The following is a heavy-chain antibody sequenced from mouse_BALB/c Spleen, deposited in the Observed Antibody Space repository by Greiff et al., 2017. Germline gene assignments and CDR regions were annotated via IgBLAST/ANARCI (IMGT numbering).Heavy chain of an antibody. V-gene: IGHV1-7*01. J-gene: IGHJ4*01. CDR3: VRRYSYSYNALDY. CDR2: INPSTGYT. D-gene: IGHD1-2*01. Sequence: VQLQQSGAELAKPGASVKMSCKASGYTFTSYWMHWVKQRPGQGLEWIGYINPSTGYTEYNQKFKDKATLTADKSSSTAYMQLCSLTSEGSAVYYSVRRYSYSYNALDYWGQGTSVTVSS. CDR1: GYTFTSYW.